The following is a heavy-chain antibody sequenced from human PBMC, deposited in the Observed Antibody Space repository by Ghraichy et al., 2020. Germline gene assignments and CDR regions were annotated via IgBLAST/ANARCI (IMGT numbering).Heavy chain of an antibody. Sequence: GALNISCAASGFTFSSYAMSWVRQAPGKGLEWVSAISGSGGSTYYADSVKGRFTISRDNSKNTLYLQMNSLRAEDTAVYYCAKEMVAVAGMGRLLTDYWGQGTLVTVSS. CDR2: ISGSGGST. D-gene: IGHD6-19*01. CDR1: GFTFSSYA. CDR3: AKEMVAVAGMGRLLTDY. J-gene: IGHJ4*02. V-gene: IGHV3-23*01.